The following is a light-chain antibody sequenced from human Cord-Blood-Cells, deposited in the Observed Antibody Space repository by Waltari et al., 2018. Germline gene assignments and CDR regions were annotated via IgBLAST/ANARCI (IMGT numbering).Light chain of an antibody. V-gene: IGKV3-11*01. CDR1: QSVSSY. CDR3: QQRSNWLT. Sequence: VLTQSPATLSLSPGERATLSCRASQSVSSYLAWYQQKPGQAPRLLIYDATNRATGIPARFSGSGSGTDFTLTISRLEPEDFAVYYCQQRSNWLTFGGGTKVEIK. J-gene: IGKJ4*01. CDR2: DAT.